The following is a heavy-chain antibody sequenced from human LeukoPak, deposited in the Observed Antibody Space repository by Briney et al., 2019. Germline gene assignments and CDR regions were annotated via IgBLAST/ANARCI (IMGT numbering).Heavy chain of an antibody. CDR3: AKSGSYSPTHFDN. D-gene: IGHD1-26*01. J-gene: IGHJ4*02. CDR2: ISGSGSST. Sequence: GGSLRLSCAASGFTFSSYSMNWVRQAPGKGLEWVSAISGSGSSTYYADSVKGRFTISRDSSKNTLYLQMNSLRAEDTAVYYCAKSGSYSPTHFDNWGQGTLVTVSS. V-gene: IGHV3-23*01. CDR1: GFTFSSYS.